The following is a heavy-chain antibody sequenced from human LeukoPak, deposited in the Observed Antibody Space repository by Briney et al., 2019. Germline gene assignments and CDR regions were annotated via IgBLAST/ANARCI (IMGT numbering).Heavy chain of an antibody. CDR2: IKEDGSIE. V-gene: IGHV3-7*01. D-gene: IGHD5-24*01. Sequence: GGSLRLSCAASGFAFSKYWMSWVRPAPGKGLEWVANIKEDGSIEDYADSVKGRFTVSRDNAKNSLYLQMNSLRVEDTAVYYCVSQQLAPPWGQGTLVTVSS. CDR1: GFAFSKYW. J-gene: IGHJ5*02. CDR3: VSQQLAPP.